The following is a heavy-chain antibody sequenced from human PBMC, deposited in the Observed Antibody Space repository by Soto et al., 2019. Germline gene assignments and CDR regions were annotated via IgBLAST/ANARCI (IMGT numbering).Heavy chain of an antibody. CDR2: IYHSGST. D-gene: IGHD3-9*01. J-gene: IGHJ6*02. Sequence: SSETLSLTCAVSGGSISSSNWWSWVRQPPGKGLEWIGEIYHSGSTNYNPSLKSRVTISVDKSKNQFSLKLSSVTAADTAVYYCARKKGRYFDWSYYYYYGMDVWGQGTTVT. CDR3: ARKKGRYFDWSYYYYYGMDV. CDR1: GGSISSSNW. V-gene: IGHV4-4*02.